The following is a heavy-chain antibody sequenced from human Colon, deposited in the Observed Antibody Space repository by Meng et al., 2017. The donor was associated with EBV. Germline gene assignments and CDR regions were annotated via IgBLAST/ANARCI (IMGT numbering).Heavy chain of an antibody. CDR3: ARRRGGSGRDC. CDR2: IYHSGST. J-gene: IGHJ4*02. V-gene: IGHV4-39*01. D-gene: IGHD3-10*01. CDR1: GGSISSSHYY. Sequence: QLRPRGSGPGLCNPLRPLSLTCTGLGGSISSSHYYWGWVRQPPGKGLQWIGTIYHSGSTSYNPSLQSRVTMFVDTSKNQFSLMLTSVTATDTAVYYCARRRGGSGRDCWGQGTLVTVSS.